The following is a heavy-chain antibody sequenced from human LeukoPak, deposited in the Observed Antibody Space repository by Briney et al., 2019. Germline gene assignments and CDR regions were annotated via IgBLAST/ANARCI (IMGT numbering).Heavy chain of an antibody. V-gene: IGHV4-39*01. CDR3: AREGYGSSDAFDI. Sequence: PSQTLSLTCTVTGASVNSDSYYWSWIRQPPGKGLEWIGSIYYSGSTYYNPSLKSRVTISVDTSKNQFSLKLSSVTAADTAVYYCAREGYGSSDAFDIWGQGTMVTVSS. J-gene: IGHJ3*02. D-gene: IGHD1-26*01. CDR1: GASVNSDSYY. CDR2: IYYSGST.